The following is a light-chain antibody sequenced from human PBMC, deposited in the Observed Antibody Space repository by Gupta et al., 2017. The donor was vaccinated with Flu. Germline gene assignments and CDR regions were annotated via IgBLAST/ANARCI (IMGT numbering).Light chain of an antibody. CDR2: EDN. V-gene: IGLV3-1*01. CDR3: QEWDRITAV. Sequence: SYDLTQPPSVSVSPGQTARITCSGEKLSQKYASGYQQKPGQSPILVIFEDNRRPSGIPDRFSGYNSGDTATLTISGSQPLDEADYFGQEWDRITAVFGGGTKLTVL. J-gene: IGLJ2*01. CDR1: KLSQKY.